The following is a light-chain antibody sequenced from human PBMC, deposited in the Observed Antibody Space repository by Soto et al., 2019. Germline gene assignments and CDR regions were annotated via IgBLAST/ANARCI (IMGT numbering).Light chain of an antibody. CDR1: QSVSGN. CDR2: GAS. J-gene: IGKJ1*01. Sequence: EIVMTQSPATLSVSPGERATLSCRASQSVSGNLAWYQQKPSQAPRLLIYGASTRATGIPVRFSGSGSGTEFTLTISSLQSEDFAVYYCQQYNNWPRTFGQGTKVEIK. V-gene: IGKV3-15*01. CDR3: QQYNNWPRT.